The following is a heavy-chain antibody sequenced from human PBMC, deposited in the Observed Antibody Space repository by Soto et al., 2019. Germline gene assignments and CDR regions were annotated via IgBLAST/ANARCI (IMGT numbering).Heavy chain of an antibody. V-gene: IGHV3-11*01. CDR1: GFTFSDYY. J-gene: IGHJ6*03. CDR2: ISSSGSTI. CDR3: ARGPESVAIVAKKPAVWPTYYYYYYMDV. D-gene: IGHD5-12*01. Sequence: GGSLRLSCAASGFTFSDYYMSWIRQAPGKGLEWVSYISSSGSTIYYADSVKGRFTISRDNAKNSRYMQRNSLRADDTAVYYCARGPESVAIVAKKPAVWPTYYYYYYMDVWGKGTTVTVSS.